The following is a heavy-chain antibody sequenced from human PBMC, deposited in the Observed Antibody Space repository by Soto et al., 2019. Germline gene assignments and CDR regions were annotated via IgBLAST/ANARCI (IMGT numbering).Heavy chain of an antibody. Sequence: KPSETLSLTCTVSGGSISSSSYYWGWIRQPPGKGLEWIGSIYYSGSTYYNPSLKSRVTISVDTSKNQFSLKLSSVTAADTAVYYCARHFSSNYYGSGSYSLWGQGTLVTVSS. J-gene: IGHJ4*02. V-gene: IGHV4-39*01. CDR3: ARHFSSNYYGSGSYSL. CDR1: GGSISSSSYY. CDR2: IYYSGST. D-gene: IGHD3-10*01.